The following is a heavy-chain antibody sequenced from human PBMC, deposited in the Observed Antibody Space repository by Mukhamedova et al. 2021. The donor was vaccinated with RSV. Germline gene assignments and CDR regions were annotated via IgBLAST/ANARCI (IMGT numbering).Heavy chain of an antibody. D-gene: IGHD2-15*01. J-gene: IGHJ6*04. CDR3: ARARIDV. V-gene: IGHV3-7*04. Sequence: MTWVRQAPGKGLEWVATVKQDGSEKYYGDSVKGRFTISRDNAQNSLYLHMNSLRAEDTAVYYCARARIDVWGKGATVTVSS. CDR2: VKQDGSEK.